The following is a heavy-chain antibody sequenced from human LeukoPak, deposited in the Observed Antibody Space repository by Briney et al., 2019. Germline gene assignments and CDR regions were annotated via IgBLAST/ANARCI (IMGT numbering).Heavy chain of an antibody. D-gene: IGHD3-10*01. CDR1: GFTFSIHG. Sequence: GGSLRLSCAASGFTFSIHGMNWVRQAPGKGLEGVSYIINSGGTVYYTDSVQGRFTISRDNARNSLFLQMNSLRDEDTAVYYCARVGRGVYGMDVWGQGTTVTVSS. J-gene: IGHJ6*02. CDR2: IINSGGTV. CDR3: ARVGRGVYGMDV. V-gene: IGHV3-48*02.